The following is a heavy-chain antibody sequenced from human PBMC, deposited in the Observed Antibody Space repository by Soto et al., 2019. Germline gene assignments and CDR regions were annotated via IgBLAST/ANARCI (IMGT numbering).Heavy chain of an antibody. CDR2: IYYSGTTT. Sequence: PSETLSLTCTVSGGSINHYHWTWIRQPPGKGLEWMGYIYYSGTTTNYNPSLKRRVTLSVDTSKNQFSLKLSSVSAADTAVYYCARVPDRWGQGTLVSVSS. J-gene: IGHJ5*02. CDR3: ARVPDR. CDR1: GGSINHYH. D-gene: IGHD2-2*01. V-gene: IGHV4-59*12.